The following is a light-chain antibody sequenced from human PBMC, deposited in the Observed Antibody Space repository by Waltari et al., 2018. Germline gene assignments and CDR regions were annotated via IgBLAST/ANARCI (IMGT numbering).Light chain of an antibody. CDR1: SGSVSTSNY. V-gene: IGLV8-61*01. CDR2: STN. CDR3: SLFMGGGIDV. Sequence: TVVTQEPSLSVSPGGTVTLTCGLSSGSVSTSNYPSWYQQTPGQAPRMLIYSTNTRPSGVPDRFSGSILGNKAALTITGAQADDESDYYCSLFMGGGIDVFGSGTKLTVL. J-gene: IGLJ6*01.